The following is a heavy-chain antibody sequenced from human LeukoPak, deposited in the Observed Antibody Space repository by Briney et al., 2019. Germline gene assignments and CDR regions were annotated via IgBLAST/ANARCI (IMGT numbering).Heavy chain of an antibody. D-gene: IGHD5-12*01. CDR3: ARVLRGYSGYDYYFDY. Sequence: SETLSLTCTVSGVSVSSGSYYWGWIRQPPGKGLEWIGYIYYSGSTNYNPSLKSRFTISVDTSKNQFSLKLSSVTAADTAVYYCARVLRGYSGYDYYFDYWGQGTLVTVSS. V-gene: IGHV4-61*01. CDR1: GVSVSSGSYY. J-gene: IGHJ4*02. CDR2: IYYSGST.